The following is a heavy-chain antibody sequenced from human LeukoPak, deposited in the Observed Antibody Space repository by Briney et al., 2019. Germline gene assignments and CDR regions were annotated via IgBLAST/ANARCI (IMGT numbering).Heavy chain of an antibody. D-gene: IGHD6-19*01. V-gene: IGHV3-7*01. Sequence: GGSLRLSCAASGFTFSYYWMSWVRQAPGKGLEWVANINQDGSEKYYVDSVKGRFAISRDNAKNSLYLQMNSLRAEDTAVYYCARYGNGAWLAHYSFDIWGQGTMVTVSS. CDR3: ARYGNGAWLAHYSFDI. CDR1: GFTFSYYW. CDR2: INQDGSEK. J-gene: IGHJ3*02.